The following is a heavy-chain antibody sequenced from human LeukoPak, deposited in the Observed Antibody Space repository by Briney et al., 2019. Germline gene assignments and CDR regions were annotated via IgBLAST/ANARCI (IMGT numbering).Heavy chain of an antibody. CDR2: IYPGDSDT. CDR1: GSSFTNYW. D-gene: IGHD2-2*02. CDR3: ARPPDRGYTSKFAS. J-gene: IGHJ4*02. Sequence: GESLKISCQGSGSSFTNYWIGWVRQVPGKGLEWMGIIYPGDSDTGYSPSFQDQVTISADKSISTAYLQWSSLKASDSAMYYCARPPDRGYTSKFASWGQGTLVTVSS. V-gene: IGHV5-51*01.